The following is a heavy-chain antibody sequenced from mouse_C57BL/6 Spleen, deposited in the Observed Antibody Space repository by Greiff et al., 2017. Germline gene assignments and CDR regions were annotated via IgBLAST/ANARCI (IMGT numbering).Heavy chain of an antibody. Sequence: DVHLVESGGGLVKPGGSLKLSCAASGFTFSDYGMHWVRQAPEKGLEWVAYISSGSSTIYYADTVKGRFTISRDNAKNTLFLQMTSLRSEDTAMYYCARKDYGSSPFHYWGQGTTLTVSS. CDR1: GFTFSDYG. D-gene: IGHD1-1*01. V-gene: IGHV5-17*01. J-gene: IGHJ2*01. CDR2: ISSGSSTI. CDR3: ARKDYGSSPFHY.